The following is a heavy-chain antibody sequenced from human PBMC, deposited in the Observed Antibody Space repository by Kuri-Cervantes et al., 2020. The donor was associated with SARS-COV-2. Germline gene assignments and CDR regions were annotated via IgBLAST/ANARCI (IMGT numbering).Heavy chain of an antibody. CDR1: GFTFSSYS. Sequence: SQTLSLTCAASGFTFSSYSMNWVRQSPGKGLEWIGEINHSGSTNYNPSLKSRVVILVDKSQQQFSVRLSSLTAADTAVYYCARTYGLLRYVYYMDVWGKGTAVTVSS. V-gene: IGHV4-34*01. D-gene: IGHD3-22*01. CDR2: INHSGST. J-gene: IGHJ6*03. CDR3: ARTYGLLRYVYYMDV.